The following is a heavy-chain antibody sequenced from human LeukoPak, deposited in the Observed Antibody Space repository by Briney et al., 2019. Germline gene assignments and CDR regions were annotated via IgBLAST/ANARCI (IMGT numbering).Heavy chain of an antibody. J-gene: IGHJ4*02. V-gene: IGHV3-23*01. CDR1: GFTFSNYA. CDR3: ARSGVATCHY. D-gene: IGHD2-15*01. Sequence: GGSLRLSSQASGFTFSNYAMSWVRQAPGKGLEWVSSINPHDGGSFFADSVRGRFTISRDDSRSVVYLQMNSLSAEDTAVYYCARSGVATCHYWGQGILVTVSS. CDR2: INPHDGGS.